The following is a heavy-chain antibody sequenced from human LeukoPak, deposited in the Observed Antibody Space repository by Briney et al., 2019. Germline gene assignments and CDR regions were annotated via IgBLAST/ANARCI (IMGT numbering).Heavy chain of an antibody. Sequence: SETLSLTCTVSGGSISSSFWSWIRQPAGKGLEWIGRIYSNGNTNYNPSLKSRVTISVDTSKNQFSLKLSSVTAADTAVYYCARVSKYFGSGSHWYFDLWGRGTLVTVSS. J-gene: IGHJ2*01. CDR1: GGSISSSF. D-gene: IGHD3-10*01. V-gene: IGHV4-4*07. CDR2: IYSNGNT. CDR3: ARVSKYFGSGSHWYFDL.